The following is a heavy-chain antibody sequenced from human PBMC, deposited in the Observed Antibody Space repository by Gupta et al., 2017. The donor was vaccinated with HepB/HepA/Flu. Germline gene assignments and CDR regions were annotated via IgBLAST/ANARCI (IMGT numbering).Heavy chain of an antibody. CDR1: CVRVGTWG. Sequence: QVELVGSGGGVGQPGTSLRLSWAAACVRVGTWGMHRVREYPGKGLEWVAVISYVGRTKYYAACVKGRLSISRDNSKNTLYRQMNSLRAEDTAVYYCAKPGGRFFDWFSMDVWGKGTTVTAS. V-gene: IGHV3-30*18. CDR3: AKPGGRFFDWFSMDV. J-gene: IGHJ6*03. D-gene: IGHD3-3*01. CDR2: ISYVGRTK.